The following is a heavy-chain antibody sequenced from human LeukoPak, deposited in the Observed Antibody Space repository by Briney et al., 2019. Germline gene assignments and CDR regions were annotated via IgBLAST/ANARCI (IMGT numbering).Heavy chain of an antibody. J-gene: IGHJ4*02. CDR3: AKGVSPFGGYADY. CDR1: GFNFGSYA. Sequence: GGSLRLSCAASGFNFGSYAMSWVRQAPGKGLEWVSVGGPGGDTYYAASVRGRFTISRDNSKNTLSLQMNSLRDDDTAVYYCAKGVSPFGGYADYWGQGTLVTVSS. D-gene: IGHD6-19*01. CDR2: GGPGGDT. V-gene: IGHV3-23*01.